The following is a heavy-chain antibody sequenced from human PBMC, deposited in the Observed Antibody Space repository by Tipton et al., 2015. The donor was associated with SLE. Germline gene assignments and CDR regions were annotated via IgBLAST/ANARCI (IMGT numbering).Heavy chain of an antibody. J-gene: IGHJ3*02. CDR2: IYHSGST. Sequence: TLSLTCAVSDYSINNGYYWGWIRQPPGKGLEWIGSIYHSGSTYYNPPLKSRVTMSVDTSKNQFSLKLSSVTAADTAVYYCARAGYSYAPDAFDIWGQGTMVTVSS. CDR3: ARAGYSYAPDAFDI. CDR1: DYSINNGYY. V-gene: IGHV4-38-2*01. D-gene: IGHD5-18*01.